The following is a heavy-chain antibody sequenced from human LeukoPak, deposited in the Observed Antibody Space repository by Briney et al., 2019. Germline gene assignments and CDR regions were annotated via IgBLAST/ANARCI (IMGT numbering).Heavy chain of an antibody. D-gene: IGHD2-21*02. CDR3: ARAKLDDCGGVCDQYFQH. V-gene: IGHV4-39*01. CDR2: LYYSVST. Sequence: SETLSLTCTVSGGSISSSSFYWGWIRQPPGKGLEWIGSLYYSVSTYYNPSLESRVTISVDTSKNQFSLKMSSVTAADTAVYYCARAKLDDCGGVCDQYFQHWGQGTLVTVSS. J-gene: IGHJ1*01. CDR1: GGSISSSSFY.